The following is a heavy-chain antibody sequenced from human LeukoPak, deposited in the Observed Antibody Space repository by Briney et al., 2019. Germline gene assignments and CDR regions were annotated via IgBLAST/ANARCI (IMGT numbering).Heavy chain of an antibody. V-gene: IGHV3-73*01. Sequence: GGSLRLSCAASGFTFSGSAIHWVRQASGKGLERVGRIRSKANSYATSSAASVKGRFTISRDDSKNTAYLQMNSLKTEDTAVYYCTRDYGVLFDYWGQGTLVTASS. CDR3: TRDYGVLFDY. J-gene: IGHJ4*02. CDR1: GFTFSGSA. D-gene: IGHD4-17*01. CDR2: IRSKANSYAT.